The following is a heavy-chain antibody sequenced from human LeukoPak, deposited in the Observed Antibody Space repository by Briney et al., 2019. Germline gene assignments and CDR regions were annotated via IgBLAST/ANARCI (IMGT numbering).Heavy chain of an antibody. Sequence: SETLSLTCAVSGGSISSGGYSWSWIRQPPGKGLEWIGYIYHSGGTYYNPSLKSRVTISVDRSKNQFSLKLSSVTAADTAVYYCARVGSSSGVYFDYWGQGTLVTVSS. V-gene: IGHV4-30-2*01. D-gene: IGHD6-6*01. J-gene: IGHJ4*02. CDR2: IYHSGGT. CDR1: GGSISSGGYS. CDR3: ARVGSSSGVYFDY.